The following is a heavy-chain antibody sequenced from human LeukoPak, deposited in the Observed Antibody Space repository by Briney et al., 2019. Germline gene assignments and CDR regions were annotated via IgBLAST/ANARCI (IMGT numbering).Heavy chain of an antibody. Sequence: PGGSLRLSCAASGFTFATYTMRWVRQAPGKGLESVSAINHNGGSTYYVNSVKGRFTISRDNSKNTLYLQMDSLRAEDLAVYFCAREEYGGYDSWGQGTLVTVSA. CDR1: GFTFATYT. J-gene: IGHJ5*01. CDR2: INHNGGST. D-gene: IGHD4-23*01. CDR3: AREEYGGYDS. V-gene: IGHV3-64*01.